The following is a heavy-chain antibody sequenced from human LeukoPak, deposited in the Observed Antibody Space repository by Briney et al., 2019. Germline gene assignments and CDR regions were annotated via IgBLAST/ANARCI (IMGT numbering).Heavy chain of an antibody. D-gene: IGHD4-17*01. CDR2: ISYDGSNK. CDR3: AKDQASYYGDYVLY. V-gene: IGHV3-30*18. Sequence: GRSLRLSCAASGFTFSSYGMHWVRQAPGKGLEWVAVISYDGSNKYYADSVKGRFTISRDNSKNTLYLQMNSLRAEDTAVYYCAKDQASYYGDYVLYWGQGTLVTVSS. CDR1: GFTFSSYG. J-gene: IGHJ4*02.